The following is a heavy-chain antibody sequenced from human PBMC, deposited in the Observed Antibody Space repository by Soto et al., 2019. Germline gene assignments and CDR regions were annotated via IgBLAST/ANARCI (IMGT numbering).Heavy chain of an antibody. Sequence: SETLSLTCTVSGGSISSGGYYWSWIRQHPGKGLEWIGYIYYSGSTYYNPSLKSRVTISVDTSKNQFSLKLSSVTAADTAVYYCARDGLGYCSSTSCYDAFDIWGQGTMVTVSS. J-gene: IGHJ3*02. CDR2: IYYSGST. D-gene: IGHD2-2*01. V-gene: IGHV4-31*03. CDR1: GGSISSGGYY. CDR3: ARDGLGYCSSTSCYDAFDI.